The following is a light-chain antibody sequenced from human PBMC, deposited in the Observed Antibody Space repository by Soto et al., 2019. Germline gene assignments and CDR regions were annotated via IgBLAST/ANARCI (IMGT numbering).Light chain of an antibody. CDR3: CSYAGSSYV. CDR2: EVS. CDR1: STDVGGYNY. V-gene: IGLV2-14*01. J-gene: IGLJ1*01. Sequence: QSALTQPASVSGSPGQSITISCTGTSTDVGGYNYVSWYQQHPGKAPKLMIYEVSNRPSGISSRFSGSKSGNTASLTISGLQAEDEADYYCCSYAGSSYVFGTGTKVTVL.